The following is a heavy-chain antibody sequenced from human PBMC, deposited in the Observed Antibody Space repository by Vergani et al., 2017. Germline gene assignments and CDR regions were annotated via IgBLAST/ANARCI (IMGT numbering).Heavy chain of an antibody. CDR1: GFSFNTYG. CDR2: IYVSGIT. CDR3: ARDNKQLRPRAFDL. Sequence: QVQLVETGGGVVQPGGSLRLYCATSGFSFNTYGAHWVRQAPGKGLEWIGRIYVSGITDYNSSLQSRVSMSVDTSKNQFSLTLTSVTAADTAVYYCARDNKQLRPRAFDLWGQGTMVTVSS. J-gene: IGHJ3*01. D-gene: IGHD4-23*01. V-gene: IGHV4-4*07.